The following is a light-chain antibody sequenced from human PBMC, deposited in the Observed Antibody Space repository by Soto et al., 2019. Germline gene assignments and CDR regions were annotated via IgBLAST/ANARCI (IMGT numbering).Light chain of an antibody. V-gene: IGKV1-33*01. Sequence: DIQMTQSPSTLSGSLGDRVTITCRASQTISSWLAWYQQKPGKAPKLLIYDASNLETGVPSRFSGSGSGTDFTFTISSLQPEDIATYYCQQYDNLPRTFGQGTKVDIK. CDR1: QTISSW. CDR2: DAS. CDR3: QQYDNLPRT. J-gene: IGKJ1*01.